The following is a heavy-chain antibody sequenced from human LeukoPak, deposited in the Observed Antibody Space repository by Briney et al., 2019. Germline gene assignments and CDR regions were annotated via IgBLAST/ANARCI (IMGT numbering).Heavy chain of an antibody. CDR3: AKGAEYSYGYLNWFDP. CDR2: ISWDGGST. D-gene: IGHD5-18*01. CDR1: GFTFDDYT. Sequence: GGSLRLSCAASGFTFDDYTMHWVRQAPGKGLEWVSLISWDGGSTYYADSVKGRFTISRDNSKNSLYLQMNSLRTEDTALYYCAKGAEYSYGYLNWFDPWGQGTLVTVSS. V-gene: IGHV3-43*01. J-gene: IGHJ5*02.